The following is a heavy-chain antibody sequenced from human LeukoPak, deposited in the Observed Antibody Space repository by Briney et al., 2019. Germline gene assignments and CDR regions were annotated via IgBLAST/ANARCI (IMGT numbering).Heavy chain of an antibody. V-gene: IGHV1-2*02. J-gene: IGHJ4*02. CDR1: GYTFTGYY. CDR3: ARSFYDLGFYYYFDY. Sequence: ASVKVSCKASGYTFTGYYMHWVRQAPGQGLEWMGWINPNSGGTNYAQKFQGRVTMTRDTSISTAYMELSRLRSDDTAVYYCARSFYDLGFYYYFDYWGQGTLVTVSS. D-gene: IGHD3-3*01. CDR2: INPNSGGT.